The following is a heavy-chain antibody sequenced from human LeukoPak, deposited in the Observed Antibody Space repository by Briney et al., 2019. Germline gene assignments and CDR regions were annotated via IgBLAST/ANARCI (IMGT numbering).Heavy chain of an antibody. CDR3: ARGSGWYELLFDY. V-gene: IGHV3-11*06. CDR2: ISSTSRYI. Sequence: GGSLRLSCAASGFTFSDYYMSWIRQAPGKGLEWVSSISSTSRYIYYADSVKGRFTISRDNAKNSLYLQMNSLRAEDTAVYYCARGSGWYELLFDYWGQGTLVTVSS. J-gene: IGHJ4*02. D-gene: IGHD6-19*01. CDR1: GFTFSDYY.